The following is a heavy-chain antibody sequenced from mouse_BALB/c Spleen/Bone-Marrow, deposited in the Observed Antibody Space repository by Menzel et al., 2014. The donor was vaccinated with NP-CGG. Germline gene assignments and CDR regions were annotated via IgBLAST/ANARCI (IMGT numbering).Heavy chain of an antibody. CDR2: ILPGRGGT. CDR3: ARSMDY. V-gene: IGHV1-9*01. Sequence: LVESGAELMKPGASVKISCKATGYTFSSYWIEWVKQRPGHGLEWIGEILPGRGGTNYNEKFKGKATFNADTSTNTAYMQLNSLTSEDSAVYYCARSMDYWSQGTSVTVSS. J-gene: IGHJ4*01. CDR1: GYTFSSYW.